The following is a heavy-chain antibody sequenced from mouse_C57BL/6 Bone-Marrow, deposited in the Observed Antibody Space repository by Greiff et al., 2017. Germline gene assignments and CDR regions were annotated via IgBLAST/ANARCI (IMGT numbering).Heavy chain of an antibody. CDR1: GFTFSDYG. J-gene: IGHJ4*01. CDR3: ARRGSSLYYAMDY. V-gene: IGHV5-15*01. Sequence: EVQRVESGGGLVQPGGSLKLSCAASGFTFSDYGMAWVRQAPRKGPEWVAFISNLAYSIYYADTVTGRFTISRENAKNTLYLEMSSLRSEDTAMYYCARRGSSLYYAMDYWGQGTSVTGSS. CDR2: ISNLAYSI. D-gene: IGHD1-1*01.